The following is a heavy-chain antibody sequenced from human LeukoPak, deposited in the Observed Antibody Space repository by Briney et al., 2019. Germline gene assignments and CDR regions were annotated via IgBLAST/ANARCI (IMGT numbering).Heavy chain of an antibody. CDR1: GITFSSHA. D-gene: IGHD5/OR15-5a*01. Sequence: PGGSLRPSCAASGITFSSHAMTWVRQAPGKGLEWVAATRGNGATTDYADSVKGRFTISRDNSKSTLYLQMNSLRAEDTAVYYCAKAYHDTGCLIDYWGQGTLVTVSS. CDR3: AKAYHDTGCLIDY. CDR2: TRGNGATT. J-gene: IGHJ4*02. V-gene: IGHV3-23*01.